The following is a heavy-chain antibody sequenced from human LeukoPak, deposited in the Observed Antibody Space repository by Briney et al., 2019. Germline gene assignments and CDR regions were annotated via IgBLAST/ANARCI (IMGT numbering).Heavy chain of an antibody. CDR2: IRYDGINK. D-gene: IGHD2-15*01. CDR1: GFIFTSYG. Sequence: GGSLRLSCAASGFIFTSYGMHWVRQAPGKGLEWVAFIRYDGINKYYADSVKGRFTISRDNSKNTLYLQMNSLRAEDTAVYYCAKDGVACSGGSCYQDWYFDLWGRATLVTVSS. J-gene: IGHJ2*01. CDR3: AKDGVACSGGSCYQDWYFDL. V-gene: IGHV3-30*02.